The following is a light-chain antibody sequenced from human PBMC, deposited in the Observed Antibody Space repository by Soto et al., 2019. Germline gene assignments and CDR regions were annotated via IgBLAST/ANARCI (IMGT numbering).Light chain of an antibody. J-gene: IGLJ2*01. V-gene: IGLV2-14*03. CDR1: SSDVADYNY. CDR3: SSYPSTNTVI. Sequence: QSVLTQPASVSGSPGQSITISCSGTSSDVADYNYVSWYQQHPGKVPKLIIYDVSYRTSGVSDRFSASKSGSTASLTISGLQAEDEADYYCSSYPSTNTVIFGGGTKLTVL. CDR2: DVS.